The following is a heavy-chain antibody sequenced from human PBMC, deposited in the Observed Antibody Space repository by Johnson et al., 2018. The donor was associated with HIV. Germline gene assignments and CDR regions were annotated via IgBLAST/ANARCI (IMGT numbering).Heavy chain of an antibody. D-gene: IGHD3-22*01. CDR2: ISGSGGST. CDR3: ARGPPYYDSSGGYAFDI. V-gene: IGHV3-23*04. CDR1: GFTFSSYA. Sequence: EKLVESGGGLVKPGGSLRLSCAASGFTFSSYAMSWVRQAPGKGLEWVSAISGSGGSTYCADSVKGRFTLSRDNSKNTLYLQMDSLRAEDTAVYYCARGPPYYDSSGGYAFDIWGQGTVVAVSS. J-gene: IGHJ3*02.